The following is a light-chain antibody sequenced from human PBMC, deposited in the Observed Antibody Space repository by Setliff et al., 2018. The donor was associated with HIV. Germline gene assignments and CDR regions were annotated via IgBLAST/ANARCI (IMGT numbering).Light chain of an antibody. CDR2: GVS. V-gene: IGLV2-11*01. CDR1: SSDVGGYNS. CDR3: CSYAGSFVV. J-gene: IGLJ2*01. Sequence: QSVLAQPRSVSGSPGQSVTISCTGASSDVGGYNSVSWYQQHPGKAPKLLIYGVSKRPSGVPDRFSGSKSGNTASLTISGLQAEDEADYYCCSYAGSFVVFGGGTKVTVL.